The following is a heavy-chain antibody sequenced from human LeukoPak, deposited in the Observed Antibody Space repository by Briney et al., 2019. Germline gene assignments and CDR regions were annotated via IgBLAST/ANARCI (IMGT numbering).Heavy chain of an antibody. CDR1: GFTFSGYG. CDR3: AKVTLRGVMAYFFDY. D-gene: IGHD3-10*01. CDR2: ISYDGSNK. Sequence: PGGSLRLSCAASGFTFSGYGMHWVRQAPGKGLEWVAVISYDGSNKYYADSVKGRFTISRDNSKNTLYLQMNSLRAEDTAVYYCAKVTLRGVMAYFFDYWGQGTLVTVSS. J-gene: IGHJ4*02. V-gene: IGHV3-30*18.